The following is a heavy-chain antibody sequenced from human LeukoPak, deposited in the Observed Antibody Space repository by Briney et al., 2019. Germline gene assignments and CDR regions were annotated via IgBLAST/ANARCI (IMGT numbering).Heavy chain of an antibody. CDR2: IYYSGST. J-gene: IGHJ4*02. CDR1: GGSISSSNW. Sequence: SGTLSLTCAVSGGSISSSNWWSWVRQPPGKGLEWIGSIYYSGSTYYNPPLKSRVTISVDTSKNQFSLKLSSVTAADTAVYYCARQGVGYYYDSSGYYYRYWGQGTLVTVSS. D-gene: IGHD3-22*01. V-gene: IGHV4-4*02. CDR3: ARQGVGYYYDSSGYYYRY.